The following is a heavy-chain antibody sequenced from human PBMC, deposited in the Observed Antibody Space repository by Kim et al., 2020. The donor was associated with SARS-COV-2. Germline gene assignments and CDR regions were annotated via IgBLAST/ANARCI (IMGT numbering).Heavy chain of an antibody. Sequence: LSLPCAASGFTFSNAWMSWVRQAPGKGLEWVGRIKSKSYGGTTDYAAPVKGRFTISRDDSRNMLFLQMNSLKTEDTAVYYCTTGVVGREWDLLRLNYWGQGTLVSVSS. D-gene: IGHD1-26*01. J-gene: IGHJ4*02. V-gene: IGHV3-15*01. CDR3: TTGVVGREWDLLRLNY. CDR2: IKSKSYGGTT. CDR1: GFTFSNAW.